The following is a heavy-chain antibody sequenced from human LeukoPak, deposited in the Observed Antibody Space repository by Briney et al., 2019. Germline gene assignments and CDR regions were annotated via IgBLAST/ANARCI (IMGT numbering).Heavy chain of an antibody. CDR2: ISGDGGSR. Sequence: GGSLRLXCAASGFTFDDYAMHWVRHAPGKGLEWVSLISGDGGSRYYADSVKGRFTISRDNSKNSLYLQMNSLRTEDTALYYCAKELLHYYDSSGYYSYWGQGALVTVSS. CDR3: AKELLHYYDSSGYYSY. V-gene: IGHV3-43*02. D-gene: IGHD3-22*01. CDR1: GFTFDDYA. J-gene: IGHJ4*02.